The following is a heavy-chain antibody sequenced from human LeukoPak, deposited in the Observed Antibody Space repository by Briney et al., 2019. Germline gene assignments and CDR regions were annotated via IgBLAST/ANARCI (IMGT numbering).Heavy chain of an antibody. Sequence: GGSLRLSCAASGFTFDDYGMSWVRHAPGKGLERVSGINWNGGSTGYADSVKGRFTISRDNAKNSLYLQMNSLRAEDTALYYCARGSITDYYDSSGYYSPYYFDYWGQGTLVTVSS. D-gene: IGHD3-22*01. J-gene: IGHJ4*02. CDR1: GFTFDDYG. CDR2: INWNGGST. CDR3: ARGSITDYYDSSGYYSPYYFDY. V-gene: IGHV3-20*04.